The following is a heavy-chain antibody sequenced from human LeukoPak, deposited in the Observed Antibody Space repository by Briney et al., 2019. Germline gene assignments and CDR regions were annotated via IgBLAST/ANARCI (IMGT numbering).Heavy chain of an antibody. D-gene: IGHD3-10*01. CDR3: ARGGGTMVRGVIITGYYFDY. CDR2: IYHSGST. J-gene: IGHJ4*02. Sequence: PSETLSLTCAVSGGSISSSNWWSWVRQPPGKGLEWIGEIYHSGSTHYNPSLKSRVTISVDNSNNQFSLKLSSVTAEDTAVYYCARGGGTMVRGVIITGYYFDYWGQGTLVTASS. V-gene: IGHV4-4*02. CDR1: GGSISSSNW.